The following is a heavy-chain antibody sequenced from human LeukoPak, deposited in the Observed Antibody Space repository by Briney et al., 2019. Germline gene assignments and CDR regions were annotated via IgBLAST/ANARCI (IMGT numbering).Heavy chain of an antibody. CDR1: GYTFTNYY. J-gene: IGHJ4*02. CDR3: ARFAAGDN. D-gene: IGHD2-15*01. CDR2: INPSTGST. V-gene: IGHV1-46*01. Sequence: ASVKVSCKASGYTFTNYYMHWVRQAPGQGLEWMGTINPSTGSTSYTQNFQGRVTVTRDTSTSTVYMELSSLRSEDTAVYYCARFAAGDNWGQGTLVTVSS.